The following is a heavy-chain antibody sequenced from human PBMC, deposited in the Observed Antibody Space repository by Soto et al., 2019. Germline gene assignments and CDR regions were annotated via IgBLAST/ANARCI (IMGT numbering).Heavy chain of an antibody. J-gene: IGHJ3*02. CDR1: GFTFSSYS. V-gene: IGHV3-21*01. CDR2: ISSSSSYI. Sequence: GGSLRLSCAASGFTFSSYSMNWVRQAPGKGLEWVSSISSSSSYIYYADSVKGRFTISRDNAKNSLYLQMNSLRAEDTAVYYCARDCRGNIPDAFDIWGQGTMVTVSS. CDR3: ARDCRGNIPDAFDI. D-gene: IGHD2-21*01.